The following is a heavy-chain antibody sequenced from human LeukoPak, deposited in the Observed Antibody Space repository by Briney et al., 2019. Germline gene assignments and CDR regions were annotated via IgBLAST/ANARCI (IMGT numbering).Heavy chain of an antibody. CDR2: IKQDGSED. CDR3: EKGGGYGSRE. V-gene: IGHV3-7*03. CDR1: GFTFSSSW. J-gene: IGHJ4*02. D-gene: IGHD3-10*01. Sequence: GGSLRLSCAASGFTFSSSWMSWVRQAPGKGLEWVANIKQDGSEDYYVDSVKGRFTISRDNAKSSPYLQMNSRRVEEAAVYYCEKGGGYGSREWGQGTLVTVSS.